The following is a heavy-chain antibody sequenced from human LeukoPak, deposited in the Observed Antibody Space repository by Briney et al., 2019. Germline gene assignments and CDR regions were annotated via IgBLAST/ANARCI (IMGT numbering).Heavy chain of an antibody. Sequence: ETLSLTCTVSGGSISSYYMSWVRQAPGKGLEYVSVIYSGGNTYYADSVKGRFTISRDNSKNTLYLQMNSLRVEDTAVYYCARGVRRVDYWGQGTLVTVSS. CDR1: GGSISSYY. CDR2: IYSGGNT. CDR3: ARGVRRVDY. J-gene: IGHJ4*02. V-gene: IGHV3-53*01. D-gene: IGHD2-2*01.